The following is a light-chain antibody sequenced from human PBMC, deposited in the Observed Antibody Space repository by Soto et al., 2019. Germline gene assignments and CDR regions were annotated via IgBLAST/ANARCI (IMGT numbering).Light chain of an antibody. CDR3: CSYAGRYTFV. Sequence: QSALTQPRSVSGSPGQSVTISCTGTSSDVGNYNYVSWYQQHPGKAPKLMIYDVNKRPSGVPDRFSGSKSGNTASLTISGLQVEDEADYYCCSYAGRYTFVFGTGTKLTVL. CDR2: DVN. V-gene: IGLV2-11*01. J-gene: IGLJ1*01. CDR1: SSDVGNYNY.